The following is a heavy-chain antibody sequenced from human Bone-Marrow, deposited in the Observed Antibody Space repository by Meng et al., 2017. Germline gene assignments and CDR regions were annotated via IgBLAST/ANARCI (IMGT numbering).Heavy chain of an antibody. D-gene: IGHD5-18*01. CDR3: ARDKYSYGSGDAFDI. J-gene: IGHJ3*02. V-gene: IGHV1-18*01. Sequence: ASVKVSCKASGYTFTSYGISWVRQAPGQGLEWMGWISAYNGNTNYAQKLQGRVTMTTDTSTSTAYMELRSLRSDDTAVYYCARDKYSYGSGDAFDIWGQGTMVTVSS. CDR2: ISAYNGNT. CDR1: GYTFTSYG.